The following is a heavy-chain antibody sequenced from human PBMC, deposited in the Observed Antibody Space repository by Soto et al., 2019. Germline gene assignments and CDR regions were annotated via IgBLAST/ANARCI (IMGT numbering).Heavy chain of an antibody. CDR3: TSWDSTVTILAYYYGMDV. V-gene: IGHV3-73*01. CDR1: GFTFSGSA. CDR2: IRSRADDYAT. D-gene: IGHD4-17*01. J-gene: IGHJ6*02. Sequence: EVQLVESGGGLVQPGGALKLSCAASGFTFSGSAIHWVRQASGKGLEWVGRIRSRADDYATAYAASVKGRFTISRDDSQNTAYLQMNSLKTEDTAVYYCTSWDSTVTILAYYYGMDVWGRGTTVTVSS.